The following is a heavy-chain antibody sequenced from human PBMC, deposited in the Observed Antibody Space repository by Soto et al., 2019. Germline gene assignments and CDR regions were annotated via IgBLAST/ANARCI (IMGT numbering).Heavy chain of an antibody. CDR1: GYTFTNND. Sequence: QVQLVQSGAEVKKPGASVKVSGKASGYTFTNNDVSWVRQATGQGLEWMGWMNPGSGDTGYAQKLQGRVTMTRDISIATAYMELNSMTSEDTAIYYCARMESFGSLNWFDPWGQGTLVTVSS. J-gene: IGHJ5*02. V-gene: IGHV1-8*02. CDR3: ARMESFGSLNWFDP. CDR2: MNPGSGDT. D-gene: IGHD5-18*01.